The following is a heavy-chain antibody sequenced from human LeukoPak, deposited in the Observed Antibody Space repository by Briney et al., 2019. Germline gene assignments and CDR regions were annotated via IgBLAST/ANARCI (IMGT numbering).Heavy chain of an antibody. D-gene: IGHD6-13*01. Sequence: GGSLRLSCAASGFTFSSYGMHWVRQAPGKGLEWVAVISYDGSNKYYADSVKGRFTISRDNSKNTLYLQMNGLRAEDTTVYYCAKLGDSSSWSPSFDYWGQGTLVTVSS. CDR3: AKLGDSSSWSPSFDY. J-gene: IGHJ4*02. CDR1: GFTFSSYG. CDR2: ISYDGSNK. V-gene: IGHV3-30*18.